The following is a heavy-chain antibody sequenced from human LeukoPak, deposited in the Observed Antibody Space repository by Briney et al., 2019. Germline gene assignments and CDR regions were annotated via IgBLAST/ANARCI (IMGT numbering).Heavy chain of an antibody. D-gene: IGHD4-11*01. V-gene: IGHV1-2*02. CDR3: AIEQYSYYYYYMDV. CDR2: INPNSGGT. J-gene: IGHJ6*03. Sequence: GASVKVSCKASGYTFTTYAMNWVRQAPGQGLEWMGWINPNSGGTNYAQKFQGRVTMTRDTSISTAYMELSRLRSDDTAVYYCAIEQYSYYYYYMDVWGKGTTVTISS. CDR1: GYTFTTYA.